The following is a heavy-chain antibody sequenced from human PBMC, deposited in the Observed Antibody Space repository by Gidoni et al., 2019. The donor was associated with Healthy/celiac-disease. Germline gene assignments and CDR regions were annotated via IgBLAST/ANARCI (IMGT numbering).Heavy chain of an antibody. V-gene: IGHV4-59*01. Sequence: QVQLQESGPGLVKPSETLSLTCTVSGGSISSYYRRWIRQPPGKGLEWIGYIYYRGSTNYKPSLKSRVNRSVDTSKNQFSRKLSSVTAADTAVYEWARGEGGYDFWSGSPYYYGMDVWGQGTTVTVSS. CDR3: ARGEGGYDFWSGSPYYYGMDV. D-gene: IGHD3-3*01. CDR2: IYYRGST. CDR1: GGSISSYY. J-gene: IGHJ6*02.